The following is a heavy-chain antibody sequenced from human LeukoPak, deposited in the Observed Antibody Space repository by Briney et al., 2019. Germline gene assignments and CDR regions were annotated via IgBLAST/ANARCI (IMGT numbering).Heavy chain of an antibody. Sequence: ASVKVSCKASGGTFSSSAINWVRQATGQGLEWMGWMNPNSGNTGYAQKFQGRVTMTRNTSISTAYMELSSLRSEDTAVYYCARVYSSSWYWFDPWGQGTLVTVSS. CDR2: MNPNSGNT. D-gene: IGHD6-13*01. CDR1: GGTFSSSA. J-gene: IGHJ5*02. V-gene: IGHV1-8*01. CDR3: ARVYSSSWYWFDP.